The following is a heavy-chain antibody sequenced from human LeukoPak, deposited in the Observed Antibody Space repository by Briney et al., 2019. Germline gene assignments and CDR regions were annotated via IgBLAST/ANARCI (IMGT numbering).Heavy chain of an antibody. D-gene: IGHD4-17*01. V-gene: IGHV5-51*01. CDR1: GSPCTSYW. J-gene: IGHJ3*02. Sequence: PGGSPQICRQGSGSPCTSYWIGGGRPVPGKGLEGMGIIYPGDSDTRYSPSFQGQVTISADNSISTAYLPWSSLKTSDTAMSSCARPTTTVTTPDAFDIWGQGTMVTVSS. CDR3: ARPTTTVTTPDAFDI. CDR2: IYPGDSDT.